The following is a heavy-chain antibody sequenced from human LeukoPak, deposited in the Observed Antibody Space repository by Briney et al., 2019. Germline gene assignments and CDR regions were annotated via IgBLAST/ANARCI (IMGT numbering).Heavy chain of an antibody. V-gene: IGHV3-23*01. CDR2: ISGSGGST. D-gene: IGHD4-17*01. CDR3: TTDDYGAH. Sequence: GGSLRLSCAASGFTFSSYAMSWVRQAPGKGLEWVSVISGSGGSTYSADSVKGRFTISRDNSKNTLYLQMNSLKTEDTAVYYCTTDDYGAHWGQGTLVTVSS. CDR1: GFTFSSYA. J-gene: IGHJ4*02.